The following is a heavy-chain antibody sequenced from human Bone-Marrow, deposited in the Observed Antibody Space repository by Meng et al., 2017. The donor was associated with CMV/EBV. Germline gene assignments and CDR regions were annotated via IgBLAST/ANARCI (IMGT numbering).Heavy chain of an antibody. CDR2: IYSGGSA. J-gene: IGHJ6*02. V-gene: IGHV4-39*07. D-gene: IGHD2-15*01. CDR1: GGSISSTSYY. CDR3: ARERSLSSSYYGMDV. Sequence: SETLSLTCNVSGGSISSTSYYWGWIRQSPGKGLEWIGSIYSGGSAYYNPSLKSRVVISVDTSKNEFYVNMTSVTAADTAIYYCARERSLSSSYYGMDVWGQGTTVTVSS.